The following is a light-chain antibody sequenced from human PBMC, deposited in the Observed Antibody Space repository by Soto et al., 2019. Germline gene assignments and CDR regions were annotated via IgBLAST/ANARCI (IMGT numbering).Light chain of an antibody. Sequence: VLTQSPGTLSLSPGERGTLSCGASQNLGTLYLAWFQQKSGQAPRLLIYSASRRATGIPDRFSGSGSGTDFTLTINRLEPEDFAVYYCQQYDSSPRTFGQGTKVDIK. J-gene: IGKJ1*01. V-gene: IGKV3-20*01. CDR3: QQYDSSPRT. CDR2: SAS. CDR1: QNLGTLY.